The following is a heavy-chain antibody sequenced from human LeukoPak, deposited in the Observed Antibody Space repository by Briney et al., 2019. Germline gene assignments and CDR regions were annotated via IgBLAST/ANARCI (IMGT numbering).Heavy chain of an antibody. Sequence: GASVKVSCKASGYTFTSYGISWVRQAPGQGLEWMGWISAYNGNTNYAQKLQGRVTMTTDTSTSTAYMELRSLRSDDTAVYYCAREAPYCSGGSCYFDYWGQGTLVTVSS. CDR1: GYTFTSYG. CDR3: AREAPYCSGGSCYFDY. CDR2: ISAYNGNT. J-gene: IGHJ4*02. D-gene: IGHD2-15*01. V-gene: IGHV1-18*01.